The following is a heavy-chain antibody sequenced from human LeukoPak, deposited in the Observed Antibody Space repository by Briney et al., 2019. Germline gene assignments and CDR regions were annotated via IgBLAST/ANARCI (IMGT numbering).Heavy chain of an antibody. CDR2: INHSGST. CDR1: GGSISSYY. J-gene: IGHJ3*02. Sequence: PSETLSLTCTVSGGSISSYYWSWIRQPPGKGLEWIGEINHSGSTNYNPSLKSRVTISVDTSKNQFSLKLSSVTAADTAVYYCARGHIGLAFDIWGQGTMVTVSS. CDR3: ARGHIGLAFDI. V-gene: IGHV4-34*01. D-gene: IGHD2-21*01.